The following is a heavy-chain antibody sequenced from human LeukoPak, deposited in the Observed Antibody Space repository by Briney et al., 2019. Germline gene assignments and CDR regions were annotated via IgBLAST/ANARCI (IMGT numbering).Heavy chain of an antibody. Sequence: PSETLSLTCTVSGGSISTYYWTWIRQPPGKGLEWIGYIHNSVTNSKPSLKSRVTISVDTSKNQSSLKLSSVTAADTAVYYCAREGWYYYDSSGENAFDIWGQGTMVTVSS. V-gene: IGHV4-4*08. J-gene: IGHJ3*02. CDR1: GGSISTYY. CDR2: IHNSVT. CDR3: AREGWYYYDSSGENAFDI. D-gene: IGHD3-22*01.